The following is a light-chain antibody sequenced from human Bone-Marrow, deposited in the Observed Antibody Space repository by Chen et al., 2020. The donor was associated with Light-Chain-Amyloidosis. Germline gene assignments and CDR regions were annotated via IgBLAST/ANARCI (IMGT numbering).Light chain of an antibody. CDR2: GAS. V-gene: IGKV3-20*01. J-gene: IGKJ2*01. CDR1: QSVSSSY. CDR3: QQYGSSLYT. Sequence: EIVLTQSPGTLSLSPGERATLSCRASQSVSSSYLAWYQQKPGQAPRLLIYGASSRATRIPVRFSGSGSATDFTLTISRLEPEDFAVYYCQQYGSSLYTFGQGTKLEIK.